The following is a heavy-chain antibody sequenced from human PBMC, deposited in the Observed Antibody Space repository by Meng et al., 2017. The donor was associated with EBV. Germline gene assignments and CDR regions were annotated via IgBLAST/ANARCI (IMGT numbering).Heavy chain of an antibody. CDR2: INSDGSST. CDR3: ARGGGYSSSWYPD. Sequence: EVQGVGSGGGLVRPGGSLKPSCAASGFTFSSYWRHWVRQAPGKGLVWVSRINSDGSSTSYADSVKGRFTISRDNAKNTLYLQMNSLRAEDTAVYYCARGGGYSSSWYPDWGQGTLVTVSS. D-gene: IGHD6-13*01. J-gene: IGHJ4*02. CDR1: GFTFSSYW. V-gene: IGHV3-74*01.